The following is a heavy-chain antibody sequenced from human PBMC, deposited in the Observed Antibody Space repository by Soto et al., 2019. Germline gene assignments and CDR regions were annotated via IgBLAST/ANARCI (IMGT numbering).Heavy chain of an antibody. J-gene: IGHJ4*02. V-gene: IGHV4-4*07. CDR3: ARGMTPPGAPAWYYFDS. CDR2: FSLSGTT. Sequence: KASETLSLTCTVSGASITGTSYWSLIRQPAGKGLEWIGRFSLSGTTNYNPSLRSRVTMSADVSKNQFSLRLTSVTAADTALYYCARGMTPPGAPAWYYFDSWGQGALVTVSS. D-gene: IGHD2-8*02. CDR1: GASITGTSY.